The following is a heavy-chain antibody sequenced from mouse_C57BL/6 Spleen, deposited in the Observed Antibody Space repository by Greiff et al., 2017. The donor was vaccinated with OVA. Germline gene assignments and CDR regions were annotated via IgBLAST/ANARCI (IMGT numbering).Heavy chain of an antibody. Sequence: QVQLKESGPELVKPGASVKISCKASGYAFSSSWMNWVKQRPGKGLEWIGRIYPGDGDTNYNGKFKGKATLTADKSSSTAYMQLSSLTSEDSAVYFCASIYYGNYVDDWGKGTTLTVSS. J-gene: IGHJ2*01. CDR2: IYPGDGDT. CDR3: ASIYYGNYVDD. CDR1: GYAFSSSW. V-gene: IGHV1-82*01. D-gene: IGHD2-1*01.